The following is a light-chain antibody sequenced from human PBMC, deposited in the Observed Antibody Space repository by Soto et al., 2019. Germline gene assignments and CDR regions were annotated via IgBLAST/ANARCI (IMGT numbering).Light chain of an antibody. Sequence: DIQMTQSPSTLSASVGDRVTITCRASQSISSWLAWYHQKPGKAPKLLIYKASSLESGVPSRFSGSGSGTEFTLTISSLQPDDLATYYCQQYNSSPFTFGPGTKVHIK. CDR2: KAS. CDR1: QSISSW. CDR3: QQYNSSPFT. J-gene: IGKJ3*01. V-gene: IGKV1-5*03.